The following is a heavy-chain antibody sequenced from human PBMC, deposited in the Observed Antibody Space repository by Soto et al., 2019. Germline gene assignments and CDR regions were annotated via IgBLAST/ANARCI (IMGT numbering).Heavy chain of an antibody. Sequence: SETLSLTCAVYCGSFSGYYWSWIRQPPGKGLEWIGEINHSGSTNYNPSLKSRVTISVDTSKNQFSLKLSSVTAADTAVYYCARGFYVGWLLLSGWFDPWGQGTLVTVSS. J-gene: IGHJ5*02. CDR1: CGSFSGYY. CDR2: INHSGST. D-gene: IGHD3-22*01. V-gene: IGHV4-34*01. CDR3: ARGFYVGWLLLSGWFDP.